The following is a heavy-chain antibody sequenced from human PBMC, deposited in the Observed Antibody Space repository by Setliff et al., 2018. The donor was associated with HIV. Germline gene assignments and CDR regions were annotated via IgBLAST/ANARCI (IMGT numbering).Heavy chain of an antibody. D-gene: IGHD3-3*01. CDR3: ARGRPQISIFGLVQDY. CDR2: MSPKSGNT. Sequence: ASVKVSCKASGYTFTNYDINWVRQAAGQGLEWMGWMSPKSGNTGYAQKFQGRVTMTRNTSISTVYMELSSLRSEDTAVYYCARGRPQISIFGLVQDYWGQGTLVTVSS. CDR1: GYTFTNYD. V-gene: IGHV1-8*02. J-gene: IGHJ4*02.